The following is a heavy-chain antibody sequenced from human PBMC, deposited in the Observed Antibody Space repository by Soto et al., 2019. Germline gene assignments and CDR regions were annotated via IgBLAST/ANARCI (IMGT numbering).Heavy chain of an antibody. CDR3: ARDRGLAYCGGDCYPPSQSGYYGMDV. D-gene: IGHD2-21*02. V-gene: IGHV1-69*13. J-gene: IGHJ6*02. CDR2: IIPIFGTA. CDR1: GGTFSSYA. Sequence: ASVKVSCKASGGTFSSYAISWVRQAPGQGLEWMGGIIPIFGTANYAQKFQGRVTITADESTSTAYMELSSLRSEDTAVYYCARDRGLAYCGGDCYPPSQSGYYGMDVWGQGTTVTVSS.